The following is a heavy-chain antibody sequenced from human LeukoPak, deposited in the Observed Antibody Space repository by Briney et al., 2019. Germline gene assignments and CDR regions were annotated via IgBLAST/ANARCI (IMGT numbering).Heavy chain of an antibody. CDR2: INHSGST. D-gene: IGHD5-12*01. J-gene: IGHJ5*02. V-gene: IGHV4-34*01. CDR1: GGSFSGYY. CDR3: ARQKWLRQGDNWFDP. Sequence: SETLSLTCAVYGGSFSGYYWSWIRQPPGKGLEWIGEINHSGSTNYNPSLKSRVTISVDTSKNQFSLKLSSVTAADTAVYYCARQKWLRQGDNWFDPWGQGTLVTVSS.